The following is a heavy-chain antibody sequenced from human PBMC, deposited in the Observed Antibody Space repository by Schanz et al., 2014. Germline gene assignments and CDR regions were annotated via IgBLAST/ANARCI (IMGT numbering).Heavy chain of an antibody. CDR3: ARGTDWNLHY. V-gene: IGHV3-66*01. D-gene: IGHD1-1*01. J-gene: IGHJ4*02. Sequence: DVQLLESGGGLVQPGGSLRLSCAVSGFTVSSNHMSWVRQAPGKGLEWVSALSGSGGSTYYADSVKGRFTISRENAKNSLYLQMNSLRAGDTAVYYCARGTDWNLHYWGQGALVTVSS. CDR2: SGSGGST. CDR1: GFTVSSNH.